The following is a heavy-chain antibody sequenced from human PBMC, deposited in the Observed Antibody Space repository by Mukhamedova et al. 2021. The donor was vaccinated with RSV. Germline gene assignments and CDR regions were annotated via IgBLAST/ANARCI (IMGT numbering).Heavy chain of an antibody. V-gene: IGHV3-9*01. D-gene: IGHD1-26*01. J-gene: IGHJ3*02. CDR2: ISWNSISI. CDR3: AKRGSDAFDI. Sequence: VSGISWNSISIGYADSVKGRFTISRDNAKNSLYLQMNALRAEDTALYYCAKRGSDAFDIWGQGTMVTVSS.